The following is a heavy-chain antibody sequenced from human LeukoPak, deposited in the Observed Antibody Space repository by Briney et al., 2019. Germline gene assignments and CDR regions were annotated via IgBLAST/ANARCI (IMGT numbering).Heavy chain of an antibody. V-gene: IGHV1-2*02. D-gene: IGHD6-13*01. CDR2: INPNSGGT. CDR3: TRDRSSGTHTHSSSWFPFDY. CDR1: GGTFSSYA. Sequence: ASVKVSCKASGGTFSSYAISWVRQAPGQGLEWMGWINPNSGGTNYAQKFQGRVTMTRDTSISTAYMELSRLRSDDTAVYYCTRDRSSGTHTHSSSWFPFDYWGQGTLVTVSS. J-gene: IGHJ4*02.